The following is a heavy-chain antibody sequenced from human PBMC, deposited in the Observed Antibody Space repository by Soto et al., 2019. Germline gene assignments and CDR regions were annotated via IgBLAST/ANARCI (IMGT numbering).Heavy chain of an antibody. CDR2: INHSGST. J-gene: IGHJ6*03. V-gene: IGHV4-34*01. CDR1: GGSFSGYY. Sequence: SETLSLTCAVYGGSFSGYYWSWIRQPPGKGLEWIGEINHSGSTNYNPSLKSRVTIPVDTSKNQFSLKLSSVTAADTAVYYCARVVRYYDILTGYGGLGYCYYYYMDVWGKGTTVTVSS. D-gene: IGHD3-9*01. CDR3: ARVVRYYDILTGYGGLGYCYYYYMDV.